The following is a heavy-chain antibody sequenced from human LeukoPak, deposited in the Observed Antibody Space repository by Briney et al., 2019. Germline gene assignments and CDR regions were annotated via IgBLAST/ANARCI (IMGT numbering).Heavy chain of an antibody. Sequence: ASVKVSCKASGYTFTSYAMNWVRQAPGQGLEWMGWINPNSGGTNYAQKFQGRVTMTRDTSISTAYMELSRLRSDDTAVYYCARDRMLSRYCSSTSCYGWFDPWGQGTLVTVSS. CDR2: INPNSGGT. J-gene: IGHJ5*02. V-gene: IGHV1-2*02. CDR1: GYTFTSYA. D-gene: IGHD2-2*01. CDR3: ARDRMLSRYCSSTSCYGWFDP.